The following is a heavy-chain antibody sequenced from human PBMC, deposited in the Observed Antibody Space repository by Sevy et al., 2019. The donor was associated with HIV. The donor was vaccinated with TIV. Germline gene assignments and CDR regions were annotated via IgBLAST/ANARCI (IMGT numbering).Heavy chain of an antibody. Sequence: GGSLRLSCTASGFTFGDYAMSWVRQAPGKGLEWVGFIRSKAYGGTTEYAASVKGRFTISRDDSKSIAYLQMNSLKTEDTAVYYCTRVPYDFWSGYWNYYYYYGMDVWGQRTTVTVSS. CDR1: GFTFGDYA. V-gene: IGHV3-49*04. D-gene: IGHD3-3*01. J-gene: IGHJ6*02. CDR2: IRSKAYGGTT. CDR3: TRVPYDFWSGYWNYYYYYGMDV.